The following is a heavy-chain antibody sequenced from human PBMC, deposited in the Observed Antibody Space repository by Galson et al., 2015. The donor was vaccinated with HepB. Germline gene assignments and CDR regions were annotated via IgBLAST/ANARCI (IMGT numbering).Heavy chain of an antibody. V-gene: IGHV1-69*13. D-gene: IGHD4-23*01. J-gene: IGHJ3*02. CDR3: ARGAVTPIISGFGM. CDR2: IIPLFGIT. Sequence: SVKVSCKASGGTFTSHSFSWVRQAPGQGLEWVGGIIPLFGITNYAQKLRDRVTITADESTSTAYMEVSSLRSEDTAVYYCARGAVTPIISGFGMWGQGTMVTVSS. CDR1: GGTFTSHS.